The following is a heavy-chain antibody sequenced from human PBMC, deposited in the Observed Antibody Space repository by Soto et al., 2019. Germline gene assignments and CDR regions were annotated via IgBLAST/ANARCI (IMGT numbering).Heavy chain of an antibody. J-gene: IGHJ4*02. CDR3: AREGQLVPQFDY. V-gene: IGHV1-69*08. D-gene: IGHD6-6*01. CDR1: GGTFSSYT. Sequence: QVQLVQSGAEVKKPGSSVNVSCKASGGTFSSYTISWVRQASGQGLEWMGRIIPILGIANYAQKFQGRVTITADKSTSTAYMELSSLRSEDTAVYYCAREGQLVPQFDYWGQGTLVTVPS. CDR2: IIPILGIA.